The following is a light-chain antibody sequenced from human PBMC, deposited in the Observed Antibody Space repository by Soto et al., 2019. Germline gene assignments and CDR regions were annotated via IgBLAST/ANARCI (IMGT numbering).Light chain of an antibody. J-gene: IGLJ2*01. CDR2: DVS. Sequence: QSVLTQPASVSGSPGQSITISCTGTSSDVGGYDYVSWYQQHPDKAPKLMIYDVSNRPSGVSNRFSGSKSGNTASLTISGLQVEDEADYYCSSYTSSSTLYVVFGGGTKLTVL. CDR1: SSDVGGYDY. V-gene: IGLV2-14*01. CDR3: SSYTSSSTLYVV.